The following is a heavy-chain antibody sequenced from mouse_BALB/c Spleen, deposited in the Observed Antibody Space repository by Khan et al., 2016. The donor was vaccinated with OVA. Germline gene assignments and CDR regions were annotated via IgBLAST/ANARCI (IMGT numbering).Heavy chain of an antibody. V-gene: IGHV2-9*02. D-gene: IGHD1-3*01. CDR1: GFSLTSYG. CDR3: ARLEDI. CDR2: IWAGGST. Sequence: QVQLKQSGPGLVAPSQSLSITCTVSGFSLTSYGVHWVRQPPGKGLEWLGVIWAGGSTNYNSALLSSLSISKDNSKSKVLLKMDSLRTDDAAMYYCARLEDIWGQGTTLTVSS. J-gene: IGHJ2*01.